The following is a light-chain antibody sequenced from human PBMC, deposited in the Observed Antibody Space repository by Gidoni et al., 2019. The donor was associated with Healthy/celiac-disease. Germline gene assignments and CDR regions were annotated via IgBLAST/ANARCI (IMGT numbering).Light chain of an antibody. CDR3: QQYNNWPGT. V-gene: IGKV3-15*01. CDR2: GAS. J-gene: IGKJ2*01. Sequence: ASQSVSSNLAWYQQKPGQAPRLLIYGASTRATGIPARFSGSGSGTEFTLTISSLQSEDFAVYYCQQYNNWPGTFGQGTKLEIK. CDR1: QSVSSN.